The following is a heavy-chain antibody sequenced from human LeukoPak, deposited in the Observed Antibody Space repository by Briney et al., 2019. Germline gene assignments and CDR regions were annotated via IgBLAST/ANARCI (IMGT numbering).Heavy chain of an antibody. CDR1: DGSINSYY. CDR2: MYSSGST. V-gene: IGHV4-4*07. Sequence: SETLSLTCTVSDGSINSYYWTWIRQSAGKGLEWIGRMYSSGSTNYNPSLKSRVPMSVDTSKNQFSVKLTSVTAADTAVYYCARGGKATVVTMWGQGILVTVSS. CDR3: ARGGKATVVTM. J-gene: IGHJ4*02. D-gene: IGHD4-23*01.